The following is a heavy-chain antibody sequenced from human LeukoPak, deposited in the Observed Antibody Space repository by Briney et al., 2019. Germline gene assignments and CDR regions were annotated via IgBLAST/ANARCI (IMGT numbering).Heavy chain of an antibody. J-gene: IGHJ4*02. Sequence: PGGSLRLSCATSGSAFSTQGMHWVRQAPGKGLEWVAAIWHDGNNKYYVDSVKGRFTISRDNSKNTVYLQMNSLRVEDTAVYYCARDSGDSSGYYPGYWGQGTLVTVSS. V-gene: IGHV3-33*01. D-gene: IGHD3-22*01. CDR1: GSAFSTQG. CDR2: IWHDGNNK. CDR3: ARDSGDSSGYYPGY.